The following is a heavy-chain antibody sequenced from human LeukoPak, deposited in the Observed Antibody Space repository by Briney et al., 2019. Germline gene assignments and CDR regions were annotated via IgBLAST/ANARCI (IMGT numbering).Heavy chain of an antibody. V-gene: IGHV4-4*07. CDR3: ARTSLYGSGSYYSDY. CDR2: IYTSGST. CDR1: GGSISSYY. Sequence: SETLSLTCTVSGGSISSYYWSWIRQPAGKGLEWIGRIYTSGSTNYNPSLKSRVTMSVDTSKNQFSLKLSSVTAADTAVYYCARTSLYGSGSYYSDYWGQGTLVTVSS. D-gene: IGHD3-10*01. J-gene: IGHJ4*02.